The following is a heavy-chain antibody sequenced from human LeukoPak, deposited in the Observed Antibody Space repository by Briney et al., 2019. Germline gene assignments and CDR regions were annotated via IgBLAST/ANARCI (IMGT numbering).Heavy chain of an antibody. D-gene: IGHD6-19*01. CDR3: AKRSNSGHYYFDY. Sequence: SGGSLRLSCAASGFTFSNYAMSWVRQVPGKGLEWVSIISDSGGSTYYADSVKGRCAISRDDSKNTLFLQMNTLRAEDTAVYYCAKRSNSGHYYFDYWGQGTLVTVSS. J-gene: IGHJ4*02. CDR1: GFTFSNYA. CDR2: ISDSGGST. V-gene: IGHV3-23*01.